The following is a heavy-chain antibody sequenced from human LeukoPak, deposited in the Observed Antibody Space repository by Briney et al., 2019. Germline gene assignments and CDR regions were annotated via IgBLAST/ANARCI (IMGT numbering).Heavy chain of an antibody. D-gene: IGHD2-2*01. J-gene: IGHJ4*02. V-gene: IGHV3-23*01. CDR1: GFTFSSYA. CDR3: AKGYCHSTSCYRFDY. Sequence: GGSLRLSCAASGFTFSSYAMSWVRQAPGKGLEWVSAISGSGGSTYYADSVKGRFTISRDNSKNTLYLQMNSLRAEDTAVYYCAKGYCHSTSCYRFDYWGQGTLVTVSS. CDR2: ISGSGGST.